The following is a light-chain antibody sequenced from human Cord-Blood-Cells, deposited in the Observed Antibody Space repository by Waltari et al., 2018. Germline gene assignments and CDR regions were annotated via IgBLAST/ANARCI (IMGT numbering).Light chain of an antibody. CDR3: QQYNSYSPT. Sequence: DIQITQSPSTLSASVGDRVTITCRASQSISSWLAWYQQKPGKAPNLLIYDASSLESGVPSRFSGSGSGTEFTLTISSLQPDDFATYYCQQYNSYSPTFGQGTKVEIK. V-gene: IGKV1-5*01. CDR1: QSISSW. J-gene: IGKJ1*01. CDR2: DAS.